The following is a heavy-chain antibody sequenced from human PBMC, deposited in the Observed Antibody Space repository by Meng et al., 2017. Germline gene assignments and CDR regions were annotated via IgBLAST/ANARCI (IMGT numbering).Heavy chain of an antibody. CDR2: IWYDGSNK. D-gene: IGHD6-19*01. J-gene: IGHJ6*02. CDR3: AREGLAHYYYYGMDV. Sequence: GGSLRLSCAASGFTFSSYGMHWVRQAPGKGLEWVAVIWYDGSNKYYADSVKGRFTISRDNSKNTLYLQMNSLRAEDTAVYYCAREGLAHYYYYGMDVWGQGTTVTVYS. V-gene: IGHV3-33*01. CDR1: GFTFSSYG.